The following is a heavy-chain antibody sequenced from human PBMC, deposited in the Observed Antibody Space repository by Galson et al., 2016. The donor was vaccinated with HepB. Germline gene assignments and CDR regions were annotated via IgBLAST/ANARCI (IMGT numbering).Heavy chain of an antibody. Sequence: SETLSLTCTVSNGSISSGGNYWSWIRQHPGKGLEWIGYMYYSGSINYNPSLKSRITMSLDPSKNQFSLKLSSVTAADTAVYYCAREGAGPFDYWGQGTLVTVSS. J-gene: IGHJ4*02. CDR1: NGSISSGGNY. V-gene: IGHV4-61*08. CDR2: MYYSGSI. CDR3: AREGAGPFDY.